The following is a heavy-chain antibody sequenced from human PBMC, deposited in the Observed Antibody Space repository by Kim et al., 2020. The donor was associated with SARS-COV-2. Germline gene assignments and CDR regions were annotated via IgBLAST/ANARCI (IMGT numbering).Heavy chain of an antibody. D-gene: IGHD3-22*01. J-gene: IGHJ5*02. CDR2: ISAYNGNT. CDR3: ARDLPRLYDGSKTERVPNWFDP. CDR1: GYTFTSYG. V-gene: IGHV1-18*04. Sequence: ASVKVSCKASGYTFTSYGISWVRQAPGQGLEWMGWISAYNGNTNYAQKLQGRVTMTTDTSTSTAYMELRSLRSDDTAVYYCARDLPRLYDGSKTERVPNWFDPWGQGTLVTVSS.